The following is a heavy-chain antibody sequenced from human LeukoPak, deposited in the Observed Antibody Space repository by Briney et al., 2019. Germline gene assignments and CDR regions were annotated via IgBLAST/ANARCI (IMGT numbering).Heavy chain of an antibody. CDR3: AKHNIVATGDY. V-gene: IGHV3-74*01. CDR2: INSDGSST. CDR1: GFSLRTYW. Sequence: GGSLRLSCAASGFSLRTYWMHWVRQVPGKGLEWLSRINSDGSSTTYADSVKGRFTISRDNSKNTLYLQMNSLRAEDTAVYYCAKHNIVATGDYWGQGTLVTVSS. J-gene: IGHJ4*02. D-gene: IGHD5-12*01.